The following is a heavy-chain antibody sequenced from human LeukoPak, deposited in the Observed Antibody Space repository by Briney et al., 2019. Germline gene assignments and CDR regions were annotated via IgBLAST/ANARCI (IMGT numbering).Heavy chain of an antibody. V-gene: IGHV1-18*01. Sequence: PQASVKVSCKASGYTFTSYGISWVRQAPGQGLEWMGWISAYNGNKNYAQKLQGRVTMTTDTSTRTAYMELRSLRSDDTAVYYCARDLTHYYGSGRGDYWGQGTLVTVSS. J-gene: IGHJ4*02. CDR3: ARDLTHYYGSGRGDY. CDR1: GYTFTSYG. D-gene: IGHD3-10*01. CDR2: ISAYNGNK.